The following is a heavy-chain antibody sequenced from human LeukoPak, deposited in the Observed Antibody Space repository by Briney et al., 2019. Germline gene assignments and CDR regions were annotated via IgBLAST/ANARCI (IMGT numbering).Heavy chain of an antibody. Sequence: GASVKVPCKVSGYTLTELSMHWVRQAPGKGLEWMGGFDPEDGETIYAQKFQGRVTMTEDTSTDTAYMELSSLRSEDTAVYYCATALGGDYVGDAFDIWGQGTMVTVSS. V-gene: IGHV1-24*01. CDR2: FDPEDGET. CDR3: ATALGGDYVGDAFDI. D-gene: IGHD4-17*01. J-gene: IGHJ3*02. CDR1: GYTLTELS.